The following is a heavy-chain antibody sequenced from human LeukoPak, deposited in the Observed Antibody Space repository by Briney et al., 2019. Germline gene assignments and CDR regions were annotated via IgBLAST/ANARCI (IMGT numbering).Heavy chain of an antibody. J-gene: IGHJ4*02. V-gene: IGHV1-69-2*01. CDR3: ATGVDTAMAHFDH. CDR2: VDPEDGET. Sequence: ASVKVSCKVSGYTFTDYYMHWVQQAPGKGLEWMGLVDPEDGETIYAEKFQGRVTITADTSTDTAYMELSSLRSEDTAVYYCATGVDTAMAHFDHWGQGTLVTVSS. CDR1: GYTFTDYY. D-gene: IGHD5-18*01.